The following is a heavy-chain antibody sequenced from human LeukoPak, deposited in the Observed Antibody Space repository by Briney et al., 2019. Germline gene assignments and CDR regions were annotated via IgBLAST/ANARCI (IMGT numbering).Heavy chain of an antibody. D-gene: IGHD2-2*01. J-gene: IGHJ6*03. CDR1: GFTVSSNY. CDR2: IYSGGST. V-gene: IGHV3-53*01. Sequence: GGSLRFSCAASGFTVSSNYMSWVRQAPGKGLEWVSVIYSGGSTYYADSVKGRLTISRDNSKNTLYLQMNSLRAEDTAVYYCASPPADCSSTSCQNYYMDVWGKGTTVTVSS. CDR3: ASPPADCSSTSCQNYYMDV.